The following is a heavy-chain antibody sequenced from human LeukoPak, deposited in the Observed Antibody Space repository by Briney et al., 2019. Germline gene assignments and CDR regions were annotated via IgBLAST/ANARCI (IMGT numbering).Heavy chain of an antibody. CDR1: GFTVSSNY. CDR2: IYSGGST. CDR3: ALPRYGSGSYTDY. V-gene: IGHV3-53*01. D-gene: IGHD3-10*01. Sequence: GGSLRLSWAASGFTVSSNYVSWVRQAPGKGLEWVSVIYSGGSTYYADSVKGRFTISRDNSKNTLYLQMNSLRAEDTAVYYCALPRYGSGSYTDYWGQGTLVTVSS. J-gene: IGHJ4*02.